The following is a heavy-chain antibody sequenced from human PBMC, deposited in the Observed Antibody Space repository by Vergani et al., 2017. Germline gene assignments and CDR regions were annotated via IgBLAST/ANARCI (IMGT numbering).Heavy chain of an antibody. CDR2: ISGSGGST. D-gene: IGHD2-15*01. J-gene: IGHJ4*02. CDR3: AKDIVVVVAATYFDY. V-gene: IGHV3-23*01. CDR1: GGSISSSSYY. Sequence: LQLQESGPGLVKPSETLSLTCTVSGGSISSSSYYWGWVRQAPGKGLEWVSAISGSGGSTYYADSVKGRCTISRDNSKNTLYLQMNSLRAEDTAVYYCAKDIVVVVAATYFDYWGQGTLVTVSS.